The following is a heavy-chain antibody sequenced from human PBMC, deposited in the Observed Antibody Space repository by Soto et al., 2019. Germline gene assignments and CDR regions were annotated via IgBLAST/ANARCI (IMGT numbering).Heavy chain of an antibody. CDR2: IWYDGSNK. CDR3: AKDGVAVAARGYFDY. V-gene: IGHV3-33*06. CDR1: GFTFSSYG. Sequence: PGGSLRLSCAASGFTFSSYGMHWVRQAPGKGLEWVAVIWYDGSNKYYADSVKGRFTISRDNSKNTLYLQMNSLRAEDTAVYYCAKDGVAVAARGYFDYWGQGTLVTVSS. D-gene: IGHD6-19*01. J-gene: IGHJ4*02.